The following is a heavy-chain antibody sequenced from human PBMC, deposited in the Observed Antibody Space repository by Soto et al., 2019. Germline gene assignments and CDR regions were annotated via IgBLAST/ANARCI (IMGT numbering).Heavy chain of an antibody. CDR1: GFTFSSYW. CDR2: IKQDGSEK. CDR3: ARYPLIVATTGTYYYYYGMDV. Sequence: GGSLRLSCAASGFTFSSYWMSWVRQAPGKGLEWVANIKQDGSEKYYVDTVKGRFTISRDNAKNSLYLQMNSLRAEDTVVYYCARYPLIVATTGTYYYYYGMDVWGQGTTVTVS. D-gene: IGHD5-12*01. V-gene: IGHV3-7*04. J-gene: IGHJ6*02.